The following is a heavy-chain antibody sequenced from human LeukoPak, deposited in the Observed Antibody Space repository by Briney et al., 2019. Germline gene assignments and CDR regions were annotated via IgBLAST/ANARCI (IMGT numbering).Heavy chain of an antibody. J-gene: IGHJ5*02. CDR3: ARRHDYGDYLNWFDP. CDR1: GGSISSYY. CDR2: IYYSGST. Sequence: SETLSLTSTVSGGSISSYYWSWIRPPPGKGLERIGYIYYSGSTNYNPSLKSRVTISVDTSKNQFSLKMSSVTAADTAVYYCARRHDYGDYLNWFDPWGQGTLVTVSS. D-gene: IGHD4-17*01. V-gene: IGHV4-59*08.